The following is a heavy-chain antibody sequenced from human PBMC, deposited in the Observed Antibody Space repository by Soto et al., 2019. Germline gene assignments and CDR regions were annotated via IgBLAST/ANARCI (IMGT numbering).Heavy chain of an antibody. Sequence: EVQLVESGGGLVRPGGSLRLSCAASGLTFSYYWMHWVRQAPRKGLVWVSRIHSDGSSTTYADFVKGRFIISRDNARNTVDLQMNSVRVEDTAVYYCARGDRGAFDLWGQGTVVTVSS. CDR1: GLTFSYYW. D-gene: IGHD1-26*01. V-gene: IGHV3-74*01. CDR3: ARGDRGAFDL. CDR2: IHSDGSST. J-gene: IGHJ3*01.